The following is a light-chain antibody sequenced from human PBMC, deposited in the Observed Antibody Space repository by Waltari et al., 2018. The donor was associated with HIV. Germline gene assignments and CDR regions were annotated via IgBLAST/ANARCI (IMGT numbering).Light chain of an antibody. CDR3: QSYDSSMSCVV. CDR2: GNN. Sequence: QSVLTQPPSVSGAPGQRVTLSCTGASSHIGAGFDVTWYQHLSGTAPKRLISGNNNRPSGVPDRFSGSKSGTSASLAITGLQPDDEADYYCQSYDSSMSCVVFGGGTKVTVV. J-gene: IGLJ2*01. CDR1: SSHIGAGFD. V-gene: IGLV1-40*01.